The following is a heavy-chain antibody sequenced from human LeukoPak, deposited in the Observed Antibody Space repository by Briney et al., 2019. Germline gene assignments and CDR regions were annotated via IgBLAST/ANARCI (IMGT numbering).Heavy chain of an antibody. Sequence: GGSLRLSSAASGFTFSSYGMHWVRQAPGKGLEWVAVIWYDGSNKYYADSVKGRFTISRDNSKNTLYLQMNSQRAEDTAVYYCARPSQYYGSGSYPFDYWGQGTLVTVSS. CDR2: IWYDGSNK. D-gene: IGHD3-10*01. J-gene: IGHJ4*02. V-gene: IGHV3-33*01. CDR1: GFTFSSYG. CDR3: ARPSQYYGSGSYPFDY.